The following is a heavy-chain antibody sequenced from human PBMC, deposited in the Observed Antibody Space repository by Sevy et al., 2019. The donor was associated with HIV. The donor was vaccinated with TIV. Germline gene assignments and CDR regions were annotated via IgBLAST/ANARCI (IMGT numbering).Heavy chain of an antibody. D-gene: IGHD3-3*01. J-gene: IGHJ6*02. CDR1: GFTLSSHG. CDR2: IWYDGSDK. Sequence: GGSLRLSCVASGFTLSSHGMHWVRQAPGKGLEWVSLIWYDGSDKFYADSVKGRFTISRDNSKNTLYLQMNSLRAEDTAVYYCARTFDFWSTYYTGSYYYYGMDVWGQGTTVTVSS. CDR3: ARTFDFWSTYYTGSYYYYGMDV. V-gene: IGHV3-33*01.